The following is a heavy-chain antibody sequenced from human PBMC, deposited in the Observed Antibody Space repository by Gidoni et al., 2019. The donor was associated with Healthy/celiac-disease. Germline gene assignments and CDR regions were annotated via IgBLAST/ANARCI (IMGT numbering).Heavy chain of an antibody. V-gene: IGHV4-34*01. D-gene: IGHD6-19*01. Sequence: QVQLPQWGAALLQPSETLSPTHAVYRWSFSGYEWSWLRQPPGKGLEGSGEIHHSGSTNYNPSLKSRVTISVDTSKNQFSRKLSSVTAADTAVYYCARGWSIAVAGTDWFDPWGQGTLVTVSS. CDR1: RWSFSGYE. CDR3: ARGWSIAVAGTDWFDP. J-gene: IGHJ5*02. CDR2: IHHSGST.